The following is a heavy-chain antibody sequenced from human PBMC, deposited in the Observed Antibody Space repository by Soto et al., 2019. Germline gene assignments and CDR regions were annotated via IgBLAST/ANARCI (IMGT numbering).Heavy chain of an antibody. CDR2: ISGSGGST. J-gene: IGHJ5*02. Sequence: HPGGSLRLSCAASGFTFSSYAMSWVRQAPGKGLEWVSAISGSGGSTYYADSVKGRFTISRDNSKNTLYLQMNSLRVEDTAVYYCAKDLRAVLLYFGELSSWGQGTVVTVSS. V-gene: IGHV3-23*01. CDR3: AKDLRAVLLYFGELSS. D-gene: IGHD3-10*01. CDR1: GFTFSSYA.